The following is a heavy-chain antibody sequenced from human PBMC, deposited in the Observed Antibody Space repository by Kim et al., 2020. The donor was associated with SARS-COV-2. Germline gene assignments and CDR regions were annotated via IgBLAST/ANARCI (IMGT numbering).Heavy chain of an antibody. CDR3: ARGGGVVVVPTI. V-gene: IGHV1-2*02. CDR1: GYTFTGYY. D-gene: IGHD2-15*01. Sequence: ASVKVSCKASGYTFTGYYMHWVRQAPGQGLEWMGWINPNTGGTSYAQKFQGRVTMTRDTSFSTAYMELSRLRSDDTAVYYCARGGGVVVVPTIWGQGTLV. CDR2: INPNTGGT. J-gene: IGHJ4*02.